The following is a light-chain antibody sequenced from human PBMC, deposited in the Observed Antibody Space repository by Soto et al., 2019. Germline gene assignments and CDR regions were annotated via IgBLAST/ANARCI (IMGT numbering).Light chain of an antibody. CDR2: EVT. Sequence: QSALTQPASVSGSPGQSITISCTGTSGDIGSYTYVSWYQQYPGKAPKLLISEVTNRPSGVPDRFSGSKSGTSASLAISGLQSGDEADYYCAAWDVSLNVVVFGGGTKLTVL. CDR1: SGDIGSYTY. CDR3: AAWDVSLNVVV. J-gene: IGLJ2*01. V-gene: IGLV2-14*01.